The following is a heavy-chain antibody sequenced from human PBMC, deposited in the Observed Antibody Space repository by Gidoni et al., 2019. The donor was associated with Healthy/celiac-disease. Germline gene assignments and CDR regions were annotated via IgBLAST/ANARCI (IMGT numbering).Heavy chain of an antibody. CDR3: ARSPVYSGYDWGLLDY. J-gene: IGHJ4*02. Sequence: VQLQESGPGLVKPSETLSLTCTVSGGSISSYYWSWIRQPAGKGLEWIGRIYTSGSTNYNPSLKSRVTMSVDTSKNQFSLKLSSVTAADTAVYYCARSPVYSGYDWGLLDYWGQGTLVTVSS. CDR2: IYTSGST. CDR1: GGSISSYY. V-gene: IGHV4-4*07. D-gene: IGHD5-12*01.